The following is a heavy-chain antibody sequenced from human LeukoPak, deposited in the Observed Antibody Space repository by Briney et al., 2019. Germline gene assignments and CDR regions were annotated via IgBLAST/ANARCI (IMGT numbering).Heavy chain of an antibody. CDR3: ARELGEYSSSSAYYYYYMDV. J-gene: IGHJ6*03. Sequence: GGSLRLSCAASGFILTNAWRNGVGQAPGKGREWVSSISSSSSYIYYADSVKGRFTISRDNAKNSLYLQMNSLRAEDTAVYYCARELGEYSSSSAYYYYYMDVWGKGTTVTVSS. CDR1: GFILTNAW. CDR2: ISSSSSYI. D-gene: IGHD6-6*01. V-gene: IGHV3-21*01.